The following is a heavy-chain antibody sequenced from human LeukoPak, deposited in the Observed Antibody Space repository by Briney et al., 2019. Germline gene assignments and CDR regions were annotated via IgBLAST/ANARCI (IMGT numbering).Heavy chain of an antibody. CDR1: GFTFSSYA. J-gene: IGHJ4*02. V-gene: IGHV3-23*01. D-gene: IGHD3-3*01. Sequence: GGSLRLSCAASGFTFSSYAMSWVRQAPGKGLEWVSAISGSGGSTYYADSVKGRFTISRDNSKNTLYLQMNSLRAEDTAVYYCAKVGIRFLEWLLFDYWGQGTLVTVSS. CDR3: AKVGIRFLEWLLFDY. CDR2: ISGSGGST.